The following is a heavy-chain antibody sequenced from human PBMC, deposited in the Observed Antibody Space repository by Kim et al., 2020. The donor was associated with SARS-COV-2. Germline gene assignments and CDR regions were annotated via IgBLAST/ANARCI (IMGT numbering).Heavy chain of an antibody. CDR1: GFTFSSYG. V-gene: IGHV3-30*03. Sequence: GGSLRLSCAASGFTFSSYGMHWVRQAPGKGLEWVAVISYDGSNKYYADSVKGRFTISRDNSKNTLYLQMNSLRAEDTAVYYCARDVGNYYGSGSLGYYYYYYGMDVWGQGTTVTVSS. CDR2: ISYDGSNK. CDR3: ARDVGNYYGSGSLGYYYYYYGMDV. D-gene: IGHD3-10*01. J-gene: IGHJ6*02.